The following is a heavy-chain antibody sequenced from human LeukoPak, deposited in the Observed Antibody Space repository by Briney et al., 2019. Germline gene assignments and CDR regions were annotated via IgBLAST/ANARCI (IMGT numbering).Heavy chain of an antibody. CDR1: GFTFSSYG. CDR3: ASEIMITFGGVIANDY. J-gene: IGHJ4*02. V-gene: IGHV3-30*03. CDR2: ISYDGSNK. Sequence: GGSLRLSCAASGFTFSSYGMHWVRQAPGKGLEWVAVISYDGSNKNYADSVKGRFTISRDNSKNTLYLQMNSLRAEDTAVYYCASEIMITFGGVIANDYWGQGTLVTVSS. D-gene: IGHD3-16*02.